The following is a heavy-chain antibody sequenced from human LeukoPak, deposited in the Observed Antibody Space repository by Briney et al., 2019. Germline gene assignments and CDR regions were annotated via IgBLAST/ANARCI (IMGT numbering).Heavy chain of an antibody. CDR2: FDPEDGET. J-gene: IGHJ4*02. D-gene: IGHD3-10*01. Sequence: ASVTVSCKVSGYTLTELSMHWVRQAPGKGLEGMGGFDPEDGETIYAQKFQGRVTMTEDTSTDTAYMELSSLRSEDTAVYYCATDPDYYGSGSYSDYWGQGTLVTVSS. CDR3: ATDPDYYGSGSYSDY. V-gene: IGHV1-24*01. CDR1: GYTLTELS.